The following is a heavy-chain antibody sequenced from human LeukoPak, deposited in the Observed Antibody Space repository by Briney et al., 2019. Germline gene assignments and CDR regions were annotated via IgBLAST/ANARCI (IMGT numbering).Heavy chain of an antibody. CDR3: AKQGPTVVTHFDT. D-gene: IGHD4-23*01. V-gene: IGHV4-38-2*01. Sequence: PSETLSLTCAVSGYSISSGYYWGWIRPPPGKGLDWIASMYHSGSTYYNPSLKSRVTISVDTSKNQFSLRLSSVTAADTAVYYCAKQGPTVVTHFDTWGQGTLVTVSS. CDR1: GYSISSGYY. J-gene: IGHJ4*02. CDR2: MYHSGST.